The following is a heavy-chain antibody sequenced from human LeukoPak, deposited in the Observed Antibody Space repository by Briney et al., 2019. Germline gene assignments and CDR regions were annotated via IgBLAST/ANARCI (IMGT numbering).Heavy chain of an antibody. V-gene: IGHV3-30*03. CDR2: ISYDGSNK. D-gene: IGHD1-14*01. Sequence: GGSLRLSCAASGFTFSSYGMHWVRQAPGKGLKWVAVISYDGSNKYYADSVKGRFTISRDNSKNTLYPQMNSLRAEDTAVYYCGTHNFDYWGQGTLVTVSS. CDR1: GFTFSSYG. CDR3: GTHNFDY. J-gene: IGHJ4*02.